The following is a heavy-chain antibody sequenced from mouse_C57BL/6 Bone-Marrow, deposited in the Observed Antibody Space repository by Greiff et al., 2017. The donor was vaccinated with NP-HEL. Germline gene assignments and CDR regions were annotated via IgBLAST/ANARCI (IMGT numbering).Heavy chain of an antibody. CDR1: GYTFTSYG. J-gene: IGHJ4*01. D-gene: IGHD1-1*01. V-gene: IGHV1-81*01. Sequence: QVQLQQSGAELARPGASVKLSCKASGYTFTSYGIRWVKQRTGQGLEWIGEIYPRSGNTYYNEKFKGKATLTADNSSSTAYMELRSLTSEDSAVYFCAREGGNLLPLYYYAMDYWGQGTSVTVSS. CDR2: IYPRSGNT. CDR3: AREGGNLLPLYYYAMDY.